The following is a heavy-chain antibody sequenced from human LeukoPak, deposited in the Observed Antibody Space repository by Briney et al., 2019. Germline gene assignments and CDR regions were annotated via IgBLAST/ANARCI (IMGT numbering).Heavy chain of an antibody. CDR3: AELGITMIGGV. CDR2: IKTDGSTT. D-gene: IGHD3-10*02. CDR1: GFTFSSYW. Sequence: GGSLRLSCAASGFTFSSYWMHWVRQAPGKGLVWVSRIKTDGSTTSYADSVKGRFTISRDNAKNTLYLQMNSLRAEDTAVYYCAELGITMIGGVWGKGTTVTISS. V-gene: IGHV3-74*01. J-gene: IGHJ6*04.